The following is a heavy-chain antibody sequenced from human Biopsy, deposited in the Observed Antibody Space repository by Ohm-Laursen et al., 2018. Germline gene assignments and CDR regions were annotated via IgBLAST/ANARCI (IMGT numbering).Heavy chain of an antibody. J-gene: IGHJ4*02. CDR3: VLASFDY. CDR2: INPGGNST. CDR1: GYTFTTYY. V-gene: IGHV1-46*01. Sequence: ASVKVSRNASGYTFTTYYIHWVRQAPGQGLEWMGIINPGGNSTAYTQNFQGRVTMTWDTSTTTVYMELSSLRSEDTAVYYCVLASFDYWGQGTLVTVPS.